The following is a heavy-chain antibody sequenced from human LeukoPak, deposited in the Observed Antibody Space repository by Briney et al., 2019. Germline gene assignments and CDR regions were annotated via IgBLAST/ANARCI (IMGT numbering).Heavy chain of an antibody. Sequence: AGGSLRLSCAASGFTFSSYGMHWVRQAPGKGLEWVAVISYDGSNKYYADSVKGRFTISRDDAKNSLYLEMDSLRVEDTALYYCARTIYYYESTSYFSDAFDIWGQGTMVTVSS. V-gene: IGHV3-30*03. CDR2: ISYDGSNK. CDR1: GFTFSSYG. D-gene: IGHD3-22*01. CDR3: ARTIYYYESTSYFSDAFDI. J-gene: IGHJ3*02.